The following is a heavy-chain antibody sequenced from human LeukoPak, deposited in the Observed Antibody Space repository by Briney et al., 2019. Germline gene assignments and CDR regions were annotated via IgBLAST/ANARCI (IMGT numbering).Heavy chain of an antibody. Sequence: GGSLRLSCAASGFTFSSYSMNWVRQAPGKGLEWVSSISSSSSYIYYADSVKGRFTISRDNAKNSLYLQMNSLRAEDTAVYYCARGVVVPAATEGYYYYMDVWGKGTTVTVSS. J-gene: IGHJ6*03. CDR1: GFTFSSYS. CDR2: ISSSSSYI. V-gene: IGHV3-21*01. D-gene: IGHD2-2*01. CDR3: ARGVVVPAATEGYYYYMDV.